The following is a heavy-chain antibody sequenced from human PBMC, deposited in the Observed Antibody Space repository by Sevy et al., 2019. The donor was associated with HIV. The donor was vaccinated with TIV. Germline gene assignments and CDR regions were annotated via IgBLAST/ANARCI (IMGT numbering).Heavy chain of an antibody. J-gene: IGHJ4*02. D-gene: IGHD5-18*01. CDR3: ARDREDTASFDY. CDR2: ISSSSTI. V-gene: IGHV3-48*02. Sequence: GGSLRLSCAASGFTFSSYSMNWVRQAPGKGLEWVSYISSSSTIYYADSVKGRFTISRDNAKNSLYLQMNSLRDEDTAVYYCARDREDTASFDYWGQGTLVTVSS. CDR1: GFTFSSYS.